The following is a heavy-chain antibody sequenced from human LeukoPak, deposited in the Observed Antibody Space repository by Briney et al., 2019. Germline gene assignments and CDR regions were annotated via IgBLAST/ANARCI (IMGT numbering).Heavy chain of an antibody. CDR1: GDSLSSYY. J-gene: IGHJ3*02. D-gene: IGHD3-10*01. V-gene: IGHV4-4*08. CDR2: ISTNGNT. Sequence: SETLSLTCSVAGDSLSSYYWNWIRQSAVKGLEWISYISTNGNTKYNPSLKSRVTISVDTSKNQFSLQLNSVTAADTAVYYCARDVKKWFGEVLGTFDIWGPGTTVTVSS. CDR3: ARDVKKWFGEVLGTFDI.